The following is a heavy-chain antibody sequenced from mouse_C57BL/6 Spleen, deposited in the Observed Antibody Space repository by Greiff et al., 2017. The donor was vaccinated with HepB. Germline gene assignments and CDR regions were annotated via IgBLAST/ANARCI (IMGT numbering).Heavy chain of an antibody. Sequence: EVQLVESGGGLVKPGGSLKLSCAASGFTFSSYTMSWVRQTPEKRLEWVATISGGGGNTYYPDSVKGRFTISRDNAKNTLYLQMSSLRSEDTALYYCARQNYSNFSYYVDYWGQGTTLTVSS. CDR3: ARQNYSNFSYYVDY. CDR2: ISGGGGNT. D-gene: IGHD2-5*01. CDR1: GFTFSSYT. J-gene: IGHJ2*01. V-gene: IGHV5-9*01.